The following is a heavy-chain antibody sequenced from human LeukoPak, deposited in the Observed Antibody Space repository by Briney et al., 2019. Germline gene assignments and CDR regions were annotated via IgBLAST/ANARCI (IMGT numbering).Heavy chain of an antibody. CDR3: ARDLFADYGSGSYYSVY. V-gene: IGHV1-18*01. CDR2: ISAYNGNT. D-gene: IGHD3-10*01. J-gene: IGHJ4*02. Sequence: ASVKVSCKASGYTFTSYGISWVRQAPGQGLEWMGWISAYNGNTNYAQKLQGRVTMTTDTSTSTAYMELRSLRSDDTAVYYCARDLFADYGSGSYYSVYWGQGTLVTVSS. CDR1: GYTFTSYG.